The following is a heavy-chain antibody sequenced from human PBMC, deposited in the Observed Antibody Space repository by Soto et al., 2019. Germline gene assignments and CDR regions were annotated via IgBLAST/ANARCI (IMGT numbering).Heavy chain of an antibody. CDR2: ISSSSTI. V-gene: IGHV3-48*01. D-gene: IGHD6-19*01. Sequence: GSLRLSCAASGFTFSSYSMNWVRQAPGKGLEWVSYISSSSTIYYADSVKGRFTISRDNAKNSLYLQMNSLRAEDTAVYYCARDSRAVAGPFYFDYWGQGTLVTVSS. J-gene: IGHJ4*02. CDR3: ARDSRAVAGPFYFDY. CDR1: GFTFSSYS.